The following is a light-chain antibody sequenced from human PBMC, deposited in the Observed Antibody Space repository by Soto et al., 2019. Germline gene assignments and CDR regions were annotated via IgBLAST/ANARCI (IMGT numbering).Light chain of an antibody. J-gene: IGKJ1*01. Sequence: DIKMTQSPSTLSGSVGDRVTIPCRASQTISSWLAWYQQKPGKAPKLLIYKASTLKSGVPSRFSGSGSGTEFTLTISSLQPDDFATYYCQHYTSYSEAFGQGTKVDIK. V-gene: IGKV1-5*03. CDR1: QTISSW. CDR2: KAS. CDR3: QHYTSYSEA.